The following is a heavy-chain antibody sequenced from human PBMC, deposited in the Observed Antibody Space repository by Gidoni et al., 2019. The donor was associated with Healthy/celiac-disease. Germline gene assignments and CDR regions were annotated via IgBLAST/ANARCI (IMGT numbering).Heavy chain of an antibody. J-gene: IGHJ4*02. CDR3: ARVPAAMIYYFDY. CDR2: IKQDGSEK. V-gene: IGHV3-7*03. Sequence: EVQLVESGGGLVQPGGSLRLSCAASGFTFSSYWMSWVRQAPGQGLEWVANIKQDGSEKYYVDSVKGRFTISRDNAKNSLYLQMNSLRAEDTAVYYCARVPAAMIYYFDYWGQGTLVTVSS. D-gene: IGHD2-2*01. CDR1: GFTFSSYW.